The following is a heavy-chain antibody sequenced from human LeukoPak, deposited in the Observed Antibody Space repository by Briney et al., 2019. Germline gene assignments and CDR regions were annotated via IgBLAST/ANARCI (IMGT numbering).Heavy chain of an antibody. D-gene: IGHD4-17*01. CDR3: ARVRGYGYFDY. Sequence: ASVKVSCKASGYTFTSYYMHWVRRAPGQGLEWMGIINPSGGSTSYAQKFQGRVTMTRDTSTSTVYMELSSLRSGDTAVYYCARVRGYGYFDYWGQGTLVTVSS. CDR1: GYTFTSYY. V-gene: IGHV1-46*01. CDR2: INPSGGST. J-gene: IGHJ4*02.